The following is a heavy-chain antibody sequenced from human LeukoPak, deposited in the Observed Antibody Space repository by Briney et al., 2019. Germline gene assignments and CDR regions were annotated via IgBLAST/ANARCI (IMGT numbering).Heavy chain of an antibody. CDR3: ASRYCGGGSCYRFDY. CDR1: GFTVSSNY. D-gene: IGHD2-15*01. Sequence: GGSLRLSCAASGFTVSSNYMSWVRQAPGKGLEWVSVIYSGSSTYYADSVKGRFTISRDNSKNTLYLQMNSLRAEDTAVYYCASRYCGGGSCYRFDYWGQGTLVTVSS. V-gene: IGHV3-53*01. J-gene: IGHJ4*02. CDR2: IYSGSST.